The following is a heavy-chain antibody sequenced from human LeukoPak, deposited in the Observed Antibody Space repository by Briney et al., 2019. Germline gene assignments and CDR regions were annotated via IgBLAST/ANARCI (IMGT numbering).Heavy chain of an antibody. Sequence: ETLSLTCTVSGGSISSYYWSWIRQPPGKGLEWIGYIYYSGSTNYNPSLKSRVTISVDTSKNQFSLKLSSVSAADTAVYYRARDRIVGASRSVYYYGMDVWGQGTTVTVSS. J-gene: IGHJ6*02. V-gene: IGHV4-59*01. CDR1: GGSISSYY. D-gene: IGHD1-26*01. CDR3: ARDRIVGASRSVYYYGMDV. CDR2: IYYSGST.